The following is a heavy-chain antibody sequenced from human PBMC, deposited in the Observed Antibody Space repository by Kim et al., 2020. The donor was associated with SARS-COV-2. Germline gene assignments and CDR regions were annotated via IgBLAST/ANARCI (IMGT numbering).Heavy chain of an antibody. CDR3: ASPRKYCSGGSCSYYYYYGMDV. CDR2: IYSGGST. V-gene: IGHV3-53*01. D-gene: IGHD2-15*01. CDR1: GFTVSSNY. Sequence: GGSLRLSCAASGFTVSSNYMSWVRQAPGKGLEWVSVIYSGGSTYYADSVKGRFTISRDNSKNKLYLQMNSLRAEDTAVYYCASPRKYCSGGSCSYYYYYGMDVWGQGTTVTVSS. J-gene: IGHJ6*02.